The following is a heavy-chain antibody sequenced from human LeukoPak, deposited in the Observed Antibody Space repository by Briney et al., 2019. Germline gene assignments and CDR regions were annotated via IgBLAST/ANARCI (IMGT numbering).Heavy chain of an antibody. V-gene: IGHV4-34*01. CDR3: AREVLGARAFEY. D-gene: IGHD1-26*01. CDR1: GGSFSGYY. J-gene: IGHJ4*02. Sequence: SETLSLTCAVYGGSFSGYYWSWIRQPPGKGLEWIGEINHSGSTNYNPSLESRLSISMDKSNNRFPLKLSSVTAADTAVYYCAREVLGARAFEYWGQGILVTVSS. CDR2: INHSGST.